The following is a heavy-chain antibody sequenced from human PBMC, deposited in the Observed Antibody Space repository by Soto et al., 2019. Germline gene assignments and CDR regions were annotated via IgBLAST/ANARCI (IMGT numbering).Heavy chain of an antibody. CDR2: IYYSGNT. CDR3: ARIPLATYMTYWFDP. Sequence: SETLSLTCTVSGDSVTSGDYYWSWIRQPPGRGLEWIGYIYYSGNTNYSPALKSRVAISLDTSYNQFSLKLSSVTAADTAAYFCARIPLATYMTYWFDPWGQGTLVTVSS. J-gene: IGHJ5*01. CDR1: GDSVTSGDYY. V-gene: IGHV4-61*08. D-gene: IGHD1-26*01.